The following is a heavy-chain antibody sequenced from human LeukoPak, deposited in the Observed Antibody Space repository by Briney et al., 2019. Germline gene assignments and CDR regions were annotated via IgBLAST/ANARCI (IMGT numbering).Heavy chain of an antibody. CDR2: IYYSGST. Sequence: PSETLSLTCTVSGGSISSYYWSWIRQPPGKGLEWIGYIYYSGSTNYNPSLKSRVTISVDTSKNQFSLKLSSVTAADTAVYYCARHPVPYCSSSSCYSAAFDYWGQGTLVTVSS. D-gene: IGHD2-2*01. V-gene: IGHV4-59*01. CDR3: ARHPVPYCSSSSCYSAAFDY. J-gene: IGHJ4*02. CDR1: GGSISSYY.